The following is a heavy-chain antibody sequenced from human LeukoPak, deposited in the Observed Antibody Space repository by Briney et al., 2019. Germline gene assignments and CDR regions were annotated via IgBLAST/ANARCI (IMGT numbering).Heavy chain of an antibody. J-gene: IGHJ4*02. CDR1: GGSISSGDYY. CDR2: IYYSGST. CDR3: ARDSHRQDSSGYYWFDY. Sequence: PSQTLSLTCTVSGGSISSGDYYWSWIRQPPGKGLEWIGYIYYSGSTYYNPSLKSRVTISVDTSKNHFSLKLSSVTAADTAVYYCARDSHRQDSSGYYWFDYWGQGTLVTVSS. V-gene: IGHV4-30-4*08. D-gene: IGHD3-22*01.